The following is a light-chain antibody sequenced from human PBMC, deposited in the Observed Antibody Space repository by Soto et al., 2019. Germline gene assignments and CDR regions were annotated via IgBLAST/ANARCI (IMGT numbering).Light chain of an antibody. CDR2: EVS. J-gene: IGLJ3*02. CDR3: SSYTSRSTWV. CDR1: NSDVGGYNY. V-gene: IGLV2-14*01. Sequence: QSALTQPASVSGSPGQSITIYCTGTNSDVGGYNYVSWYQQHPGEVPKLMIYEVSNRPSGVSNRFSGSKSGNTASLTISGLQAEDEADYYCSSYTSRSTWVFGGGTKLTVL.